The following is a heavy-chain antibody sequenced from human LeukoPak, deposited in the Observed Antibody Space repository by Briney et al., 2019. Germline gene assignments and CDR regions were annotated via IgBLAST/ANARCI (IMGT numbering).Heavy chain of an antibody. CDR2: ISNDGSIT. CDR1: GFSFGSYG. CDR3: ARGVLFDY. Sequence: GGSLRLSCAASGFSFGSYGMHWVRQAPGKGLEWVAVISNDGSITKYGDSVRGRFTISRDNSKNTLYLQMNSLRAEDTAVYYCARGVLFDYWGQGTLVTVSS. D-gene: IGHD5/OR15-5a*01. V-gene: IGHV3-30*03. J-gene: IGHJ4*02.